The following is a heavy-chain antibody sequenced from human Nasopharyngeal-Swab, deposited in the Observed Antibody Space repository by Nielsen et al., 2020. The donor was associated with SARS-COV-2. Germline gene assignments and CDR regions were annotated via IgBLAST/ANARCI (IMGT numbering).Heavy chain of an antibody. CDR2: INSDGSST. CDR3: AKDLDLTMIVQEDY. Sequence: GESLKISCAASGFTFSSYWMHWVRQAPGKGLVWVSRINSDGSSTSYADSVKGRFTISRDNSKNTLYLQMNSLRAEDTAVYYCAKDLDLTMIVQEDYWGQGTLVTVSS. CDR1: GFTFSSYW. D-gene: IGHD3-22*01. J-gene: IGHJ4*02. V-gene: IGHV3-74*01.